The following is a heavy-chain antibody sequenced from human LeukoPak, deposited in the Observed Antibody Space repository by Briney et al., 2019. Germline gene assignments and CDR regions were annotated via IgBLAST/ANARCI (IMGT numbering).Heavy chain of an antibody. Sequence: KPSETLSLTCTVSGGSISSYYWSWLRQPPGKGLEWIGYIYYSGSTNYNPSLKSRVTISVDTSKNQFSLKLSSVTAADTAVYYCARTVDSSGYSATYWYFDLWGRGTLVTVSS. CDR3: ARTVDSSGYSATYWYFDL. CDR2: IYYSGST. J-gene: IGHJ2*01. CDR1: GGSISSYY. V-gene: IGHV4-59*01. D-gene: IGHD3-22*01.